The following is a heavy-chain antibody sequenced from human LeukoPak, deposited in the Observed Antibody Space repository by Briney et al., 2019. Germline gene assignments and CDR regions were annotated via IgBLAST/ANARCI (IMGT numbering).Heavy chain of an antibody. CDR2: INTDGTTT. Sequence: GGPLRLSCVGSGFTFNNYWMLWVRQAPGKGLVWVSRINTDGTTTSYADSVKGRFTFSRDNAKNTLYLQMNSLRAEDTAVYYCTRYLSGGFDSWGQGTLVTVSS. D-gene: IGHD2-15*01. V-gene: IGHV3-74*01. CDR1: GFTFNNYW. J-gene: IGHJ4*02. CDR3: TRYLSGGFDS.